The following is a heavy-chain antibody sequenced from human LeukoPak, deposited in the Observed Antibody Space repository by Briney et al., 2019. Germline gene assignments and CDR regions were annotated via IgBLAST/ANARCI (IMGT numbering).Heavy chain of an antibody. CDR1: GGSISSSSYY. J-gene: IGHJ4*02. Sequence: SETLSLTCTVSGGSISSSSYYWGWIRQPPGKGLEWIGSIYYSGSTYYNPSPKSRVTISVDTSKNQFSLKLSSVTAADTAVYYCARDKNYGDYQYYLDYWGQGTLVTVSP. D-gene: IGHD4-17*01. V-gene: IGHV4-39*07. CDR3: ARDKNYGDYQYYLDY. CDR2: IYYSGST.